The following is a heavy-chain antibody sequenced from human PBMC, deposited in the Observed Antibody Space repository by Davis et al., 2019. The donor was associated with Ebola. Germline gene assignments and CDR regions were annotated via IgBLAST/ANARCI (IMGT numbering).Heavy chain of an antibody. V-gene: IGHV3-11*04. CDR2: ISSSGRTI. CDR3: ARDSTMDV. CDR1: GLTFSDYY. Sequence: GESLKISCAASGLTFSDYYMTWIRQAPGKGLEWVSDISSSGRTIYYADSVKGRFTISRDNAKNLLYLQMSGLRVEDTAVYYCARDSTMDVWGQGTTVTVSS. J-gene: IGHJ6*02.